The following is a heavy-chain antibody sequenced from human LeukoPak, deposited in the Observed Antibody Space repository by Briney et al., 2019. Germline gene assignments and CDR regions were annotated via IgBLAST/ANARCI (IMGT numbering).Heavy chain of an antibody. CDR1: GYTFTSYD. J-gene: IGHJ5*02. V-gene: IGHV1-8*03. CDR2: MNPNSGNT. Sequence: GASVKVSCKASGYTFTSYDINWVRQATGQGLEWMGWMNPNSGNTGYAQKFQGRVTITRNTSISTAYMELSSLRSEDTAVYYCARHADIAAADYNWFDPWGQGTLVTVSS. D-gene: IGHD6-13*01. CDR3: ARHADIAAADYNWFDP.